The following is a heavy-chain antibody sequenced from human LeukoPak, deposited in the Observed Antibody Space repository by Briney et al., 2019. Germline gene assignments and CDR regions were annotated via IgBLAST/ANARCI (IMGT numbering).Heavy chain of an antibody. Sequence: GGSLRLSCAASGFTFSSYSMNWVRQAPGKGLEWVSSISSSSSYIYYADSAKGRFTISRDNAKNSLYLQMNSLRAEDTAVYYCARDLRSGSYIPTFDYWGQGTLVTVSS. J-gene: IGHJ4*02. D-gene: IGHD3-10*01. V-gene: IGHV3-21*01. CDR3: ARDLRSGSYIPTFDY. CDR1: GFTFSSYS. CDR2: ISSSSSYI.